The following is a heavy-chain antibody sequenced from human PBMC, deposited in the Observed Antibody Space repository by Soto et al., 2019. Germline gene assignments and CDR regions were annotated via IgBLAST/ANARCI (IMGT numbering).Heavy chain of an antibody. D-gene: IGHD2-21*02. Sequence: SETLSITCAVSGGSISSSNWWSWVRQPPGKGLEWIGEIYHSGSTNYNPSLKSRVTISVDKSKNQFSLKLSSVTAADTAVYYCASKHIVVVTAILRSDAFDIWGQGTMVTVSS. J-gene: IGHJ3*02. CDR3: ASKHIVVVTAILRSDAFDI. V-gene: IGHV4-4*02. CDR2: IYHSGST. CDR1: GGSISSSNW.